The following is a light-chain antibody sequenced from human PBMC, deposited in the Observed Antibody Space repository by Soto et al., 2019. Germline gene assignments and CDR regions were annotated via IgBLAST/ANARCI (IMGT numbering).Light chain of an antibody. V-gene: IGKV1-39*01. CDR2: AAS. J-gene: IGKJ1*01. CDR3: QQSYITPWT. CDR1: QYISSY. Sequence: DIQMTQSPSSLSASVGDRVTITCRASQYISSYLNWYQQKPEKAPKLLIFAASSLLSGVPSRFSGRGSGTDFTLTISSLQPEDFATYYCQQSYITPWTFGQGTTVEIK.